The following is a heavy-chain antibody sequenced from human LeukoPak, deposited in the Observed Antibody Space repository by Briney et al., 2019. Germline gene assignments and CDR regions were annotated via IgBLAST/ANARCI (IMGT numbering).Heavy chain of an antibody. Sequence: GRSLRLSCAASGFTFEDYAMHWVRQAPGKGLEWVSGISWNSGSIGYADSVKGRFTISRDNAKNSLYLQMNSLRAEDTALYYCAKESFYDSSGYPLDYWGQGTLVTVSS. CDR3: AKESFYDSSGYPLDY. CDR2: ISWNSGSI. V-gene: IGHV3-9*01. CDR1: GFTFEDYA. J-gene: IGHJ4*02. D-gene: IGHD3-22*01.